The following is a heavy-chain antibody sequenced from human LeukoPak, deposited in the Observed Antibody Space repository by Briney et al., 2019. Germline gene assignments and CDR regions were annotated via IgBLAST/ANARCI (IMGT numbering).Heavy chain of an antibody. CDR1: GFTFSSYA. D-gene: IGHD2-21*02. CDR2: ISDSGSNT. J-gene: IGHJ4*02. CDR3: AKVVTGTRGPFDY. V-gene: IGHV3-23*01. Sequence: GGSLRLSYAASGFTFSSYAMSWVRQAPGKGLEWVSAISDSGSNTYYADSVKGRFTISRDNSKSTLYLQVNSLRAEDTAVYYCAKVVTGTRGPFDYWGQGTLVTVSS.